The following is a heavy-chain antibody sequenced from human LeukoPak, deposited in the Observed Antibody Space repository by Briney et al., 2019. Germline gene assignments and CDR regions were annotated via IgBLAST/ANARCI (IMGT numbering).Heavy chain of an antibody. CDR3: AKLAASETGEGS. V-gene: IGHV1-46*01. CDR2: INTSGGST. D-gene: IGHD6-13*01. CDR1: RYTFTSYY. Sequence: SVNVSCKASRYTFTSYYMHWGRQAPGQGLEWMGIINTSGGSTSYAQKFQGRVTMTRDTSTSTVYMELSSLRSEDTAIYYCAKLAASETGEGSWGQGTLVTVSS. J-gene: IGHJ5*02.